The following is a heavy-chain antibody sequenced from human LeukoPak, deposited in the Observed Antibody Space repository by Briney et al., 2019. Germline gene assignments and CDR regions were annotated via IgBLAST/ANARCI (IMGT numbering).Heavy chain of an antibody. V-gene: IGHV4-59*01. J-gene: IGHJ6*03. D-gene: IGHD7-27*01. Sequence: SETLSLTCTVSGGSISSYYWSWVRQPPEKGLEWIGYIYYSGSTNYNPSLKSRVTISVDTSKNQFSLKLSSVTAADTAVYYCARGLTGWGNHYYMDVWGKGTTVTVSS. CDR3: ARGLTGWGNHYYMDV. CDR1: GGSISSYY. CDR2: IYYSGST.